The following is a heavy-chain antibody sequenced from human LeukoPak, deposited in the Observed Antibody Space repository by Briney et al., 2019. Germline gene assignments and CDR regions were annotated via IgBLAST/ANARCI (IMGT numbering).Heavy chain of an antibody. D-gene: IGHD3-22*01. Sequence: GGSLRLSCAASGFTFSNYAMSWVRQAPGKGLEWVSAISGSGGSTYYADSVKGRFTISRDNAKNMLYLQMNSLRAEDTAVYFCTRGAHYDTSGYYMGGQGALVTVSS. CDR2: ISGSGGST. CDR3: TRGAHYDTSGYYM. V-gene: IGHV3-23*01. J-gene: IGHJ4*02. CDR1: GFTFSNYA.